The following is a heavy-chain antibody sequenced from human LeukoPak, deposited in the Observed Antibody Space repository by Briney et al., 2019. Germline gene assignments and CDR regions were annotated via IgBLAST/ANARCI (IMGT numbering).Heavy chain of an antibody. J-gene: IGHJ6*03. Sequence: GGSLRLSCAASRFTFSSYSMNWVRQAPGKGLEWVSAISGSGGSTYYADSVKGRFTISRDNSKNTLYLQMNSLRAEDTALYYCARIAAAGYYYYYMDVWGKGTTVTVSS. D-gene: IGHD6-13*01. V-gene: IGHV3-23*01. CDR3: ARIAAAGYYYYYMDV. CDR1: RFTFSSYS. CDR2: ISGSGGST.